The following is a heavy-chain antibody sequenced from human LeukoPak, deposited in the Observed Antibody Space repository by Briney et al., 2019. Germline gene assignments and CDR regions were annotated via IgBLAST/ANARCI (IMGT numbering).Heavy chain of an antibody. V-gene: IGHV1-2*04. Sequence: ASVKVSCKASGYTFTGYYMHWVRQAPGQGLEWMGWINPNSGGTNYAQKFQGWVTMTRDTSISTAYMELSRLRSDDTAVYYCARAGINSSSWCVYYYYGMDVWGQGTTVTVSS. CDR3: ARAGINSSSWCVYYYYGMDV. CDR1: GYTFTGYY. J-gene: IGHJ6*02. CDR2: INPNSGGT. D-gene: IGHD6-13*01.